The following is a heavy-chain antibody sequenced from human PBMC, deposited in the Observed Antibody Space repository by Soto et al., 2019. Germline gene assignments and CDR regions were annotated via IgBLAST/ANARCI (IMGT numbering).Heavy chain of an antibody. J-gene: IGHJ4*02. Sequence: EVQLVESGGGLVQPGRSLRLSCAASGFTFDDYAMHWVRQAPGKGLEWVSGISWNSGSIGYADSVKGRFTISRDNAKNSLYLQMNSLRAEDTALYYCAKVSLSGDEGYNYAGFDYWGQGTLVTVSS. V-gene: IGHV3-9*01. CDR3: AKVSLSGDEGYNYAGFDY. CDR1: GFTFDDYA. D-gene: IGHD5-18*01. CDR2: ISWNSGSI.